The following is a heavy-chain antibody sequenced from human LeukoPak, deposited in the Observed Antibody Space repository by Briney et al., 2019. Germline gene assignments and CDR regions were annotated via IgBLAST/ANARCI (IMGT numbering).Heavy chain of an antibody. CDR2: INHSGST. Sequence: SETLSHTCTVYGGSFSGYYWSWIRQPPGKGLEWIGEINHSGSTNYNPSLKSRVTIPVDTSKNQFSLKLSSVTAADTAVYYCARVRGKYYYGSGKLGFFDYWGQGTLVTVSS. CDR1: GGSFSGYY. V-gene: IGHV4-34*01. CDR3: ARVRGKYYYGSGKLGFFDY. J-gene: IGHJ4*02. D-gene: IGHD3-10*01.